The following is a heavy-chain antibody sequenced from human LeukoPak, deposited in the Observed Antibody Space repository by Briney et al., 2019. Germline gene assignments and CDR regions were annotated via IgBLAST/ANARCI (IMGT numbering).Heavy chain of an antibody. CDR1: GFTLSNFA. D-gene: IGHD3-3*01. CDR2: ISDIGSNT. Sequence: GGSLRLSCAASGFTLSNFAMTWVRQAPGKGLEGVSSISDIGSNTYYAASVKGRFTISSDTYKNTLSLQMNILRAEGAAFSYFPKRLSLRFDAFYISGPGTMVTASS. V-gene: IGHV3-23*01. CDR3: PKRLSLRFDAFYI. J-gene: IGHJ3*02.